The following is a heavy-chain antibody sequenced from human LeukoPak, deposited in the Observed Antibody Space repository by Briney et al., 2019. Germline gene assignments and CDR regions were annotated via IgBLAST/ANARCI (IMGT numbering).Heavy chain of an antibody. J-gene: IGHJ4*02. CDR1: GFSFSSYS. V-gene: IGHV3-30*09. CDR2: ISSDGNSK. Sequence: PGGSLRLSCAASGFSFSSYSIHWVRQAPGKGLEWVTVISSDGNSKNFALSVKGRFAISRDNSKNTLYLQMNSLRAEDTAVYYCQQLVNYWGQGTLVTVSS. D-gene: IGHD6-13*01. CDR3: QQLVNY.